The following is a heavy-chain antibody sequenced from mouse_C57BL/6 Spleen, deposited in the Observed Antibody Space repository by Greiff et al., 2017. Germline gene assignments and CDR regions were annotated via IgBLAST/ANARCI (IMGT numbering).Heavy chain of an antibody. J-gene: IGHJ3*01. CDR1: GYTFTSYW. D-gene: IGHD1-1*01. CDR3: ARSPTTTVVATPFAY. Sequence: QVQLQQSGAELVKPGASVKLSCKASGYTFTSYWMQWVKQRPGQGLEWIGEIDPSDSYTNYNQKFKGKATLTVDTSSSTAYMQLSSLTSEDSAVYYCARSPTTTVVATPFAYWGQGTLVTVSA. CDR2: IDPSDSYT. V-gene: IGHV1-50*01.